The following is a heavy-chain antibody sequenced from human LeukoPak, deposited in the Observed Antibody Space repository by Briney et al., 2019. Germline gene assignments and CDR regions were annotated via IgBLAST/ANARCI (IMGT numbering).Heavy chain of an antibody. D-gene: IGHD3-10*01. Sequence: PGRSLRLSCAASGFTFSSYAMHWVRQAPGKGLEWVAVISYDGSNKYYADSVKGRFTISRDNSKNTLYLQMNSLRAEDTAVYYCGRGSVGFGELNYWGQGTLVTVSS. CDR1: GFTFSSYA. V-gene: IGHV3-30-3*01. CDR3: GRGSVGFGELNY. J-gene: IGHJ4*02. CDR2: ISYDGSNK.